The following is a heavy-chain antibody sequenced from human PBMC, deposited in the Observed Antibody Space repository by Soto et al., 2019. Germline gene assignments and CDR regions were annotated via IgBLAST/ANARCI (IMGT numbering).Heavy chain of an antibody. Sequence: SVRVSCKXSGFTFTSSAVQWVRQARGQRLEWIGWIVVGSGNTNYAQKFQERVTITRDMSTSTAYMELSSLRSEDTAVYYCATRYSSSSGAFDIWGQGTMVTVSS. CDR1: GFTFTSSA. J-gene: IGHJ3*02. V-gene: IGHV1-58*01. CDR2: IVVGSGNT. D-gene: IGHD6-6*01. CDR3: ATRYSSSSGAFDI.